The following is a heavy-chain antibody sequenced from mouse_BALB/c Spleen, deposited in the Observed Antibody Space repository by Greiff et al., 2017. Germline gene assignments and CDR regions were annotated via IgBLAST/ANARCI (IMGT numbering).Heavy chain of an antibody. Sequence: EVKLMESGGGLVQPGGSLKLSCAASGFTFSSYTMSWVRQTPEKRLEWVAYISNGGGSTYYPDTVKGRFTISRDNAKNTLYLQMSSLKSEDTAMYYCARSYYDYDAFYAMDYWGQGTSVTVSS. J-gene: IGHJ4*01. D-gene: IGHD2-4*01. V-gene: IGHV5-12-2*01. CDR1: GFTFSSYT. CDR2: ISNGGGST. CDR3: ARSYYDYDAFYAMDY.